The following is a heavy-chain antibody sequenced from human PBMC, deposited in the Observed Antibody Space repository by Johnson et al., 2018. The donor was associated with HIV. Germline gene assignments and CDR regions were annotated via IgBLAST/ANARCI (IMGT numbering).Heavy chain of an antibody. Sequence: VQLVESGGGLVQPGGSLRLSCAASGFTFSSYWMSWVRQAPGKGLEWVAVISYDGSNKYYADSVKGRFTISRDNSKNTLYLQMNSLRAEDTAVYYCAKNGGVGGGSSNGAFDIWGQGTMVTVS. CDR1: GFTFSSYW. D-gene: IGHD2-15*01. V-gene: IGHV3-30*18. CDR3: AKNGGVGGGSSNGAFDI. CDR2: ISYDGSNK. J-gene: IGHJ3*02.